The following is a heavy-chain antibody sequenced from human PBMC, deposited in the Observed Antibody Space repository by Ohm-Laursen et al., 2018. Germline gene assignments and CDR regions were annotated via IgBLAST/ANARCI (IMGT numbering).Heavy chain of an antibody. V-gene: IGHV3-20*01. J-gene: IGHJ3*02. Sequence: GSLRLSCAASGFTFDDYGMSWVRQAPGKGLEWVSGINWNGGRKGYADSVKGRFTISRDNAKRSLHLQMNSLRAEDTALYHCARGGRGSAFDIWGQGTMVTVSS. D-gene: IGHD2-15*01. CDR2: INWNGGRK. CDR3: ARGGRGSAFDI. CDR1: GFTFDDYG.